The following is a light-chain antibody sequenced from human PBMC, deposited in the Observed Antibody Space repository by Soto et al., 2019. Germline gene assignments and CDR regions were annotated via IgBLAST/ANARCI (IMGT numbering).Light chain of an antibody. Sequence: DIQMTQSPSSLSASVGDRLSITCRASQGITNDLAWYQQKPGKVPKLLIYAASTLQSGVPSRFSGSGSGTDFTLTISSLQPEDVATYYCQKYNSAPRTFGQGTKVDIK. J-gene: IGKJ1*01. CDR3: QKYNSAPRT. CDR2: AAS. CDR1: QGITND. V-gene: IGKV1-27*01.